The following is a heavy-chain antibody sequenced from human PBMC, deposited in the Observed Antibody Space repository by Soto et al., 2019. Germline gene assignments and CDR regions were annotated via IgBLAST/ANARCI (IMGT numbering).Heavy chain of an antibody. CDR3: GGGYDLEGRFDY. V-gene: IGHV4-59*08. J-gene: IGHJ4*02. CDR2: IYYSGST. CDR1: GGSISSYY. D-gene: IGHD5-12*01. Sequence: SETLSLTCTVSGGSISSYYWSWIRQPPGKGLEWIGYIYYSGSTNYNPSLKSRVTISVDTSKNQFSLKLSSVTAADTAVYYCGGGYDLEGRFDYWGQGTLVTVSS.